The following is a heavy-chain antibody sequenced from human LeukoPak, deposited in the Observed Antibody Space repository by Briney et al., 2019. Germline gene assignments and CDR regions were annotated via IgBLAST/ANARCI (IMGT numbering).Heavy chain of an antibody. Sequence: TSETLSLTCTVSGGSISSSSYYWGWIRQPPGKGLEWIGCIYYSGSTYYNPSLKSRVTISVDTSKNQFSLKLSSVTAEDTAVYYCARQGITMIVVPNYFDYWGQGTLVTVSS. CDR3: ARQGITMIVVPNYFDY. D-gene: IGHD3-22*01. CDR1: GGSISSSSYY. J-gene: IGHJ4*02. V-gene: IGHV4-39*01. CDR2: IYYSGST.